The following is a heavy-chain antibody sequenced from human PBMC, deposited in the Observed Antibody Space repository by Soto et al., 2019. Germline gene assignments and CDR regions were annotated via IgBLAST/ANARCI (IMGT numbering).Heavy chain of an antibody. CDR2: IYHSGST. Sequence: SETLSLTCAVSGGSISSGGYSWSWIRQPPGKGLEWIGYIYHSGSTYYNPSLKSRVTISVDRSKNQFSLKLSSVTAADTAVYYCARFYYDRVYFDIWGQGTMVTVSS. V-gene: IGHV4-30-2*01. CDR1: GGSISSGGYS. D-gene: IGHD3-22*01. CDR3: ARFYYDRVYFDI. J-gene: IGHJ3*02.